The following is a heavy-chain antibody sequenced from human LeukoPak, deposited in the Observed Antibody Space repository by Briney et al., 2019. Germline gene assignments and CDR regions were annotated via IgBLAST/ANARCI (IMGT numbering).Heavy chain of an antibody. J-gene: IGHJ6*02. D-gene: IGHD2/OR15-2a*01. CDR2: IYDSGST. V-gene: IGHV4-59*08. CDR1: GASISSYF. Sequence: SETLSLTCSVSGASISSYFWSWLRQPPGKGLEWIGYIYDSGSTNYNPSLKSRVTISVDTSKDHFSLRLSSVTAADTAVYYCARQMFLGGMDVWGQGTTVTVSS. CDR3: ARQMFLGGMDV.